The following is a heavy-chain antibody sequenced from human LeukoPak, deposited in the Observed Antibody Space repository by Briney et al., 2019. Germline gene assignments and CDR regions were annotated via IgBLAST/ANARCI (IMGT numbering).Heavy chain of an antibody. D-gene: IGHD1-1*01. CDR2: IYTSGST. CDR3: ARVQLERRRYYYYMDV. CDR1: GGSISSYY. V-gene: IGHV4-4*07. Sequence: SETLSLTCSVSGGSISSYYWSWIRQPAGKGLEWIGRIYTSGSTNYNPSLKSRVTISVDTSKNQFSLKLSSVTAADTAVYYCARVQLERRRYYYYMDVWGKGTTVTISS. J-gene: IGHJ6*03.